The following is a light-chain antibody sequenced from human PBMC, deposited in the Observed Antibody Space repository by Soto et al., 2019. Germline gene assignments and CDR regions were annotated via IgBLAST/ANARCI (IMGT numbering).Light chain of an antibody. CDR1: QSVSSY. J-gene: IGKJ4*01. CDR3: QQRSNWL. CDR2: DAS. V-gene: IGKV3-11*01. Sequence: EIVLTQSPATLSLSPWERATLSCRASQSVSSYLAWYQQKPGQAPRLLIYDASSRATGIPARFSGSGSGTDFTLTISSLEPEDFAVYYCQQRSNWLFGGGTKVEIK.